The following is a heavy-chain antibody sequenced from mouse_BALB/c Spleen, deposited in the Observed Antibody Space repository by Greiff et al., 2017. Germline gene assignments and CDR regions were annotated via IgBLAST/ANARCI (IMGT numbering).Heavy chain of an antibody. CDR3: TYYGNSLFAY. CDR1: GFNIKDYY. CDR2: IDSENGDT. Sequence: EVQLQQSGAELVRPGASVKLSCTASGFNIKDYYMHWVKQRPEQGLEWIGWIDSENGDTEYDPKFQGKATMTADTSSNTAYLQLSSLTSEDTAVYYCTYYGNSLFAYWGQGTLVTVSA. V-gene: IGHV14-4*02. J-gene: IGHJ3*01. D-gene: IGHD2-10*01.